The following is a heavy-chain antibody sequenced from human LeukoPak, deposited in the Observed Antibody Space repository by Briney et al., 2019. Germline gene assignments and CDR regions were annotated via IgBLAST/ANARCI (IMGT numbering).Heavy chain of an antibody. CDR1: GGSFSGYY. CDR2: INHSGST. D-gene: IGHD5-24*01. V-gene: IGHV4-34*01. CDR3: ARASDGMATTFDY. Sequence: SETLSVTCAVYGGSFSGYYWSWIRQPPGKGLEWIGEINHSGSTNYNPSLTSRVTISVDTSKNQFSLRLSSVTAADTAVYYCARASDGMATTFDYWGQGTLVTVSS. J-gene: IGHJ4*02.